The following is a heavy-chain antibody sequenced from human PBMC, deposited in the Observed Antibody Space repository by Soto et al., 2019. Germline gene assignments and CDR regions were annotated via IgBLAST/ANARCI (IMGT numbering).Heavy chain of an antibody. D-gene: IGHD1-26*01. V-gene: IGHV3-33*01. CDR2: IWYDGSQT. Sequence: VVPHSVSWAASGDTFNTYGIHWVRQAPGKGLEWVAVIWYDGSQTRYADSVKGRFTISRDNFPNTLYLQMDSLRAEHTSMYYCARDFTVGAIYSRVYYYSPDVWGRGTTVTVSS. J-gene: IGHJ6*01. CDR1: GDTFNTYG. CDR3: ARDFTVGAIYSRVYYYSPDV.